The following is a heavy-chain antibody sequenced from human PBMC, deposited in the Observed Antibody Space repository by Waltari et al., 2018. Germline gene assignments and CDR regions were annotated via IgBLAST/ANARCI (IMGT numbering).Heavy chain of an antibody. CDR2: ITHSGST. V-gene: IGHV4-34*01. D-gene: IGHD2-8*02. Sequence: QVQLQQWGAGLLKPSETLSLTCAVYGGSFSGYYWSWIRQPPGKGLEWIGEITHSGSTNYNPSLKSRVTISVDTSKNQFSLKLSSVTAADTAVYYCARGPLYLWLFPPVLAFDIWGQGTMVTVSS. CDR3: ARGPLYLWLFPPVLAFDI. CDR1: GGSFSGYY. J-gene: IGHJ3*02.